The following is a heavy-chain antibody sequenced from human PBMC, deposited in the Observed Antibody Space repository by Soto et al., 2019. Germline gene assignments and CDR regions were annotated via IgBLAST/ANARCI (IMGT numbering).Heavy chain of an antibody. V-gene: IGHV1-69*01. CDR1: GGSFSTYG. Sequence: QVQLVQSGAEVKKPGSSVKVSCKASGGSFSTYGISWVRQAPGQGLEWMGGFIPVFTTAKYAQKFQGRVSITADESTYTAYMELSSLRYEDTAAYFCARDGVDVSRTTVRHGALDIWGQGTVVTVSS. D-gene: IGHD4-17*01. CDR3: ARDGVDVSRTTVRHGALDI. CDR2: FIPVFTTA. J-gene: IGHJ3*02.